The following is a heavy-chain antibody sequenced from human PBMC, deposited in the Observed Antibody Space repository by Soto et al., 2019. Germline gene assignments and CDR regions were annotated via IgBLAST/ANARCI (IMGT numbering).Heavy chain of an antibody. J-gene: IGHJ4*02. D-gene: IGHD4-17*01. CDR2: INPSGGST. Sequence: ASVKVSCKASGYTFTSYYMHWVRQAPGQGLEWMGIINPSGGSTSYAQKFQGRVTMTRNTSISTAYMELSSLRSEDTAVYYCARWDYGYYARFDYWGQGTLVTVSS. CDR3: ARWDYGYYARFDY. CDR1: GYTFTSYY. V-gene: IGHV1-46*01.